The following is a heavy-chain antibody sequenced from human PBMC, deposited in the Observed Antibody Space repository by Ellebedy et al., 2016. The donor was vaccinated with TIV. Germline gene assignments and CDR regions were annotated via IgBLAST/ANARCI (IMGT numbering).Heavy chain of an antibody. D-gene: IGHD3-22*01. Sequence: ASVKVSCKASGYTFTSYYMYWVRQAPGQGLEWMGIINPSSGSSNYAQKFQGRVTMTRDTSTSTVYMELGSLRSEDTAVDYCARGDKYYYDSSGYYYTYWGQGTLVTVSS. V-gene: IGHV1-46*01. CDR1: GYTFTSYY. CDR3: ARGDKYYYDSSGYYYTY. J-gene: IGHJ4*02. CDR2: INPSSGSS.